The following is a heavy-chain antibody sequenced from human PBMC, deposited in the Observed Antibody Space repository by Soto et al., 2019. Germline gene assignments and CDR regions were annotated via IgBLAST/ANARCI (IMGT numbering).Heavy chain of an antibody. D-gene: IGHD2-2*01. CDR1: GFTFSSYG. CDR2: IWYDGSNK. J-gene: IGHJ6*02. V-gene: IGHV3-33*01. CDR3: ARDGGPDIVVVPAASYYYYGMDV. Sequence: GGSLRLSCAASGFTFSSYGMHWVRQAPGKGLEWVAVIWYDGSNKYYADSVKGRFTISRDNSKNTLYLQMNSLRAEDTAVYYCARDGGPDIVVVPAASYYYYGMDVWGQGTTVTVSS.